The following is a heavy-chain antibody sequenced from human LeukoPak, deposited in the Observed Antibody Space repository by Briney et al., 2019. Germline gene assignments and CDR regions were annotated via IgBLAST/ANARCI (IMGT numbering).Heavy chain of an antibody. CDR1: GFTFSNYG. D-gene: IGHD5-18*01. V-gene: IGHV3-23*01. J-gene: IGHJ4*02. CDR2: IVGSGVTT. Sequence: GGSLRLSCVASGFTFSNYGMNWVRQAPGKGLEWVSGIVGSGVTTYYADSVKGRFTISRDNSKNTLYLHMNGLRVEDTTIYYCARDERWIQFNYWGQGTLVTVSS. CDR3: ARDERWIQFNY.